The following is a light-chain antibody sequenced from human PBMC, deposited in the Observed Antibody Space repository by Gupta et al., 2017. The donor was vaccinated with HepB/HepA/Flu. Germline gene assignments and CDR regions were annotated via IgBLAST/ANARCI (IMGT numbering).Light chain of an antibody. J-gene: IGKJ2*01. CDR3: QQRANWPPYT. CDR2: DVD. Sequence: EIVLTQSPATLSLSPGERATLSCRASQSVNNFLGWYQQKPGQAPRLLIYDVDKRATGIPARFSGSGYGTDFTLTISSREPEDFVVYYCQQRANWPPYTFGQGTKLEIK. V-gene: IGKV3-11*01. CDR1: QSVNNF.